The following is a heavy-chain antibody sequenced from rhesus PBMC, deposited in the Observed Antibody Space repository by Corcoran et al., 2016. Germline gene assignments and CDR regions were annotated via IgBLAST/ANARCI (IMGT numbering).Heavy chain of an antibody. J-gene: IGHJ4*01. CDR2: LNPSHGNT. CDR3: TRVGEWVQLLDS. CDR1: GYTFTSYY. Sequence: QVQLVQSGAEVKKPGASVKLSCKASGYTFTSYYINWVRQAPGQVLVWMGWLNPSHGNTGYAQNFQGRVTLTSDTSTSTASMGLSSLGSEDTAVYYCTRVGEWVQLLDSWGQGVLVTVSS. V-gene: IGHV1S9*01. D-gene: IGHD5-24*01.